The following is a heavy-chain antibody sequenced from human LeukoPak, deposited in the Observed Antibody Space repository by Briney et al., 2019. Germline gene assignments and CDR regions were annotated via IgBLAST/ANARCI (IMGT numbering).Heavy chain of an antibody. CDR3: ARVVRDFWSGYGMDV. D-gene: IGHD3-3*01. CDR1: GGSFSGYY. J-gene: IGHJ6*02. Sequence: SETLSLTCAVYGGSFSGYYWSWIRQPPGKGLEWIGEINHSGSTNYNPSLKSRVTISVDTSKNQFSLKLSSVTAADTAVYYCARVVRDFWSGYGMDVWGQGTSVTVSS. CDR2: INHSGST. V-gene: IGHV4-34*01.